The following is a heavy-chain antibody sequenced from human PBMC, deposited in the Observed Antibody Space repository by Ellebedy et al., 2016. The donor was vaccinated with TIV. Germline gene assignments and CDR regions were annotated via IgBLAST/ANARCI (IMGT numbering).Heavy chain of an antibody. D-gene: IGHD3-16*01. CDR1: GFTFSSYW. V-gene: IGHV3-30*18. J-gene: IGHJ4*02. CDR3: AKNKGVVPVWGPPDY. CDR2: ISYDGSNK. Sequence: GESLKISXAASGFTFSSYWMSWVRQAPGKGLEWVAVISYDGSNKYYADSVKGRFTISRDNSKNTLYLQMNSLRAEDTAIYYCAKNKGVVPVWGPPDYWGQGTLVTISS.